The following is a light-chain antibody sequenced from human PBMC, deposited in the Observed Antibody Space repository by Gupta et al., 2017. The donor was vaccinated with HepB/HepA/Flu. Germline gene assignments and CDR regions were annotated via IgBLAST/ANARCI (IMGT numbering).Light chain of an antibody. Sequence: DIVMTQSPDSLAASLGERATINCKSSQSVFYDSKNKNYLAWYQQRPGQPPKLLIYWASTRESGVPDRFSGSGSGTDFTLTISSLQAEDVAVYYCQQDDSTPPTFGGGTKVEIK. CDR3: QQDDSTPPT. CDR2: WAS. J-gene: IGKJ4*01. CDR1: QSVFYDSKNKNY. V-gene: IGKV4-1*01.